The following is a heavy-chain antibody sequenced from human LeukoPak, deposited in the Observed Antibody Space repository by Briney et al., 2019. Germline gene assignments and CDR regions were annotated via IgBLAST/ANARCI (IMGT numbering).Heavy chain of an antibody. J-gene: IGHJ6*03. Sequence: PGGSLRLSCAASGFTFSSYSMNWVRQAPGKGLEWVSSISSSSNYIYYADSVKGRFTISRDNAKNSLYLQMNSLRAEDTAVYYCARDPYSGSYGNNYYYYMDVWGKGTTVTISS. CDR1: GFTFSSYS. D-gene: IGHD5-12*01. CDR3: ARDPYSGSYGNNYYYYMDV. CDR2: ISSSSNYI. V-gene: IGHV3-21*01.